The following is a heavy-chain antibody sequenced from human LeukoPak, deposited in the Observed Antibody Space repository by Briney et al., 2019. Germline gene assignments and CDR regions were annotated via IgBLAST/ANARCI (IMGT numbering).Heavy chain of an antibody. D-gene: IGHD3-22*01. CDR3: ARDRYYCDSSARYFDY. V-gene: IGHV4-4*07. J-gene: IGHJ4*02. Sequence: PSETLSLTCTVSGGSISSYYWSWIRQPAGKGLEWIGRIHTSGSTNYSPSLKSRVTMSVDTSKNQFSLKLSSVTAADTAVYYCARDRYYCDSSARYFDYWGQGTLVTVSS. CDR1: GGSISSYY. CDR2: IHTSGST.